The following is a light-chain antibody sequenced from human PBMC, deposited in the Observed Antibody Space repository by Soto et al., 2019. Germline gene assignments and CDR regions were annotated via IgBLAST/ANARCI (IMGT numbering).Light chain of an antibody. J-gene: IGLJ2*01. CDR2: GNS. CDR1: SSNIGAGYD. Sequence: QSVLTQPPSVSGAPGQRVTISCTGSSSNIGAGYDVHWYQQLPGTAPQLRIYGNSNRPSRVPDRFSGSKSGTSASLAITGLQAEDEADYYCQSYDSSLSGHVVFGGGTKLTVL. CDR3: QSYDSSLSGHVV. V-gene: IGLV1-40*01.